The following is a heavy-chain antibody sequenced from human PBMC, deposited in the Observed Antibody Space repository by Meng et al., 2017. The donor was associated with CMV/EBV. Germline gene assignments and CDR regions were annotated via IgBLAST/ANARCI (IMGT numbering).Heavy chain of an antibody. Sequence: GGSLRLSCAASGFTFGSYGMHWVRQAPGKGLEWVAFIRYDGSNKYYVDSVKGRFTISRDNSKNTLYLQMNSLRAEDTAVYYCAKESLLYSGSYFDYWGQGTLVTVSS. CDR2: IRYDGSNK. CDR3: AKESLLYSGSYFDY. CDR1: GFTFGSYG. J-gene: IGHJ4*02. D-gene: IGHD1-26*01. V-gene: IGHV3-30*02.